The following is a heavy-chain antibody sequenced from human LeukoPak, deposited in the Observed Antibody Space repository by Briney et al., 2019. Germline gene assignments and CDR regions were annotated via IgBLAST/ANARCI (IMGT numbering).Heavy chain of an antibody. J-gene: IGHJ4*02. V-gene: IGHV3-23*01. D-gene: IGHD3-9*01. Sequence: GGSLRLSCVVSGFTFSNFGMSWVRQAPGRGLEWVSSISGSGGSTNYADSVKGRFTVSRDNSKNTLYLQMNTLRAEDTAVYYCAKDLYYDILTGYWYWGQGTLVTVSS. CDR1: GFTFSNFG. CDR2: ISGSGGST. CDR3: AKDLYYDILTGYWY.